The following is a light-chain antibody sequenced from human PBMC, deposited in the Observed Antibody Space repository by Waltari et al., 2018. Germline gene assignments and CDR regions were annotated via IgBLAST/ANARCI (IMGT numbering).Light chain of an antibody. Sequence: QSALTQPRSVSGSPGQSVTISCTGTSSDVGGYHYVSWYQQHPGKAPKPMIYDVTKRPSGVPDRFSGSKSGNTASLTISGLQAEDEADFYCCSYAGSYILVFGGGTKLTVL. V-gene: IGLV2-11*01. CDR2: DVT. J-gene: IGLJ2*01. CDR3: CSYAGSYILV. CDR1: SSDVGGYHY.